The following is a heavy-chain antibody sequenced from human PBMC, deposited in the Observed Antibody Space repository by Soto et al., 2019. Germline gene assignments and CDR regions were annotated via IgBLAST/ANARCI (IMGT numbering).Heavy chain of an antibody. Sequence: PSETLYLTCADYGGSFSVSYWTWIRQPPGTGLEWIGEINHSGSTYYNPSLKSRVTMSVDTSKNQISLKLTYLTAADTDVYYCARQVGRDSSGYIAGNWFDPWGQGTLVTVSS. CDR2: INHSGST. V-gene: IGHV4-34*01. CDR1: GGSFSVSY. CDR3: ARQVGRDSSGYIAGNWFDP. D-gene: IGHD3-22*01. J-gene: IGHJ5*02.